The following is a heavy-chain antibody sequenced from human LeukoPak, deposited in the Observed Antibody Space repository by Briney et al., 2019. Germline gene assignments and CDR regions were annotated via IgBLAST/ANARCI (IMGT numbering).Heavy chain of an antibody. D-gene: IGHD3-10*01. V-gene: IGHV3-9*03. CDR1: GFTFDDYA. CDR2: ISWNSGTI. Sequence: GGSLRLSCAASGFTFDDYAMHWVRQAPGKGLEWVSGISWNSGTIGYADSVKGRFTISRENAKNSLYLQMNSLRAEDMALYYCTRSNYYGSGSYMDYWGQGTLVTVSS. J-gene: IGHJ4*02. CDR3: TRSNYYGSGSYMDY.